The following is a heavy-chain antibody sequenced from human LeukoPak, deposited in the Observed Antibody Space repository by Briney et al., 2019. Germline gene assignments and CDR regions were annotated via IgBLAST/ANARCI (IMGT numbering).Heavy chain of an antibody. V-gene: IGHV3-21*01. J-gene: IGHJ4*02. CDR3: AREPLH. CDR2: ISYSSSYI. Sequence: GGSLRLSCAASGFTFNTYSMNWARQAPGKGLEWVSSISYSSSYIYYADSVRGRFTISRDNAKNSLYLQMNSLRAEDTAVYYCAREPLHWGQGILVTVSS. CDR1: GFTFNTYS.